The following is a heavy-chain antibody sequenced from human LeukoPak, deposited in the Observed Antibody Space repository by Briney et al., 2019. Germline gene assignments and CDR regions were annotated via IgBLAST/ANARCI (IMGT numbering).Heavy chain of an antibody. Sequence: ASVKVSCKASGYTFIGYYMHWVRQAPGQGLEWMGWINPNSGGTNYAQKFQGRVTMTRDTSISTAYMELSRLRSDDTAVYYCARSDSSGYYLGPDYWGQGTLVTVSS. CDR2: INPNSGGT. D-gene: IGHD3-22*01. CDR3: ARSDSSGYYLGPDY. J-gene: IGHJ4*02. V-gene: IGHV1-2*02. CDR1: GYTFIGYY.